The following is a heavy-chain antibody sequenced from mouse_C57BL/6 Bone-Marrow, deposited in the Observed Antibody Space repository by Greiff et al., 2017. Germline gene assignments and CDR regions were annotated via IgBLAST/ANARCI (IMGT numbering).Heavy chain of an antibody. CDR2: IDPSDSYT. J-gene: IGHJ3*01. V-gene: IGHV1-59*01. Sequence: QVQLQQPGAELVRPGTSVKLSCKASGYTFTSYWMHWVKQRPGQGLEWIGVIDPSDSYTNYNQKFKGKATLTVDTSSSTAYMQLSSLTSEDSAVYYCAKSNYSFDADWGQGTLVTVSA. D-gene: IGHD2-5*01. CDR3: AKSNYSFDAD. CDR1: GYTFTSYW.